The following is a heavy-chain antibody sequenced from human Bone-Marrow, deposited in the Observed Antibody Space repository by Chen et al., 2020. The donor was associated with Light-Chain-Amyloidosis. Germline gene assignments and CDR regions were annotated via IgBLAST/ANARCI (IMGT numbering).Heavy chain of an antibody. CDR1: GASVSRDYHY. CDR2: IYYTGST. CDR3: VRRDVRWHIDF. V-gene: IGHV4-61*01. J-gene: IGHJ4*02. D-gene: IGHD6-13*01. Sequence: QVQLQESGSGLVKPSGTLSLTCTVAGASVSRDYHYWTWIRQPPGDRLEWIGYIYYTGSTKYNPSLESRIAISIDTSKNQFSLKVNSVTAADTAVYYCVRRDVRWHIDFWGQGALVTVSS.